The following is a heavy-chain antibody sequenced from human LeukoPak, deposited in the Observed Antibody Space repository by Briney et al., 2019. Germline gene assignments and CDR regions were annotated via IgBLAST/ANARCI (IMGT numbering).Heavy chain of an antibody. V-gene: IGHV3-23*01. D-gene: IGHD3-10*01. CDR3: AKNYGSDRGVPYGMDV. J-gene: IGHJ6*02. Sequence: GGSLRLSCAASGFTFGNYAMRWVRQAPGKGLEWVAAISGISGSTTIYAGSVKGRFTVSRDNSKSTLYLQMTSLRAEDTAVYYCAKNYGSDRGVPYGMDVWGQGTTVTVSS. CDR2: ISGISGSTT. CDR1: GFTFGNYA.